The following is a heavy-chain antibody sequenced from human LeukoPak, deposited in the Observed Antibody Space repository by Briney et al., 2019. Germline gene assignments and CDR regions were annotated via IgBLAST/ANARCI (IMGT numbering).Heavy chain of an antibody. CDR1: GFTFSSYG. V-gene: IGHV3-33*01. CDR2: IWYDGSNK. Sequence: GRSLRLSCAASGFTFSSYGMHWVRQAPGKGLEWVAVIWYDGSNKYYADSVKGRFTISRDNSKNTLYLQMNSLRAEDTAVYYCARDSVDQYYYYMDVWGKGTTVTVSS. J-gene: IGHJ6*03. CDR3: ARDSVDQYYYYMDV. D-gene: IGHD5-12*01.